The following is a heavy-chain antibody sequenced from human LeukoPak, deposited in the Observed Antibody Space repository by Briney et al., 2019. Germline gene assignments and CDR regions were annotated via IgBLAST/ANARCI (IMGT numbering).Heavy chain of an antibody. CDR2: ISYDGSNK. J-gene: IGHJ4*02. V-gene: IGHV3-30-3*01. D-gene: IGHD4-17*01. Sequence: GRSLRLSCAASGFTFGSYAMHWVRQAPGKGLEWVAVISYDGSNKYYADSVKGRFTISRDNSKNTLYLQMNSLRAEDTAVYYCAKVGGTTVTTDYWGQGTLVTVSS. CDR1: GFTFGSYA. CDR3: AKVGGTTVTTDY.